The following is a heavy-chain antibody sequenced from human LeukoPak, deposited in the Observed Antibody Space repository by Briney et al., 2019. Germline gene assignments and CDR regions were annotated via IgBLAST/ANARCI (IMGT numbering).Heavy chain of an antibody. V-gene: IGHV4-59*03. D-gene: IGHD5-12*01. CDR2: IYYSGST. Sequence: SETLSLTCTVSGCSISSYYWSWIRQPPGKGLEWIGYIYYSGSTNYNPSLKSPVTISVAPSNNQFSLKLPSVTAAETAVYYCASGYDPGASDYWGQGTLVTVSS. CDR3: ASGYDPGASDY. CDR1: GCSISSYY. J-gene: IGHJ4*02.